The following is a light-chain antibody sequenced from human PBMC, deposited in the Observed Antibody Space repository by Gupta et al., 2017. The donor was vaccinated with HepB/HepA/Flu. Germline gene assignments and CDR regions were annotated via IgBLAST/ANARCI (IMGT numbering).Light chain of an antibody. CDR2: SKN. CDR3: AAWDDSLNGGV. J-gene: IGLJ3*02. CDR1: RSNIGSNT. Sequence: QSVLTQPPSASGTPGQRVTIYCSGGRSNIGSNTVNWYQQLPGTAPKLLIYSKNERPSGVPDRFSGSKSGTSASLAINGLQSEDEADYYCAAWDDSLNGGVFGGGTKLTVL. V-gene: IGLV1-44*01.